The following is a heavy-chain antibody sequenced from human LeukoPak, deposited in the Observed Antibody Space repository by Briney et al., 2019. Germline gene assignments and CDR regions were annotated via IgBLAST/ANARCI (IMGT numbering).Heavy chain of an antibody. CDR2: ISGSGGST. CDR3: ATSNSGWLSFDY. J-gene: IGHJ4*02. Sequence: PGGSLRLSCAASGFTFSSYAMSWVRQAPGKGLEWVSAISGSGGSTYYADSVKGRFTISRDNSKNTLNLQMNSLRAEDTAVYYCATSNSGWLSFDYWGQGTLVTVSS. V-gene: IGHV3-23*01. CDR1: GFTFSSYA. D-gene: IGHD6-19*01.